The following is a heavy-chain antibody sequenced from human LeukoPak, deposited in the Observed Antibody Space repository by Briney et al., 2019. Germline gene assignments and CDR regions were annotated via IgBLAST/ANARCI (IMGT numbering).Heavy chain of an antibody. CDR3: ARGRYYDSSGYYNYYYYYMDV. CDR2: IIPIFGTA. Sequence: SVKVSCKASGGTFSSYAISWVRQAPGQGLEWMGGIIPIFGTANYAQKFQGRVTITADKSTSTAYMELSSLRSEDTAVYYCARGRYYDSSGYYNYYYYYMDVWGKGTTVTVSS. D-gene: IGHD3-22*01. CDR1: GGTFSSYA. J-gene: IGHJ6*03. V-gene: IGHV1-69*06.